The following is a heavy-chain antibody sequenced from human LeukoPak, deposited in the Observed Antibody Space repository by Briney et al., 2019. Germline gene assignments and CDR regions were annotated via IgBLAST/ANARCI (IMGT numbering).Heavy chain of an antibody. CDR2: IWYDGSNK. V-gene: IGHV3-33*01. J-gene: IGHJ4*02. CDR1: GFTFRRHG. Sequence: PGGFLRLSCAASGFTFRRHGMHWVRQAPGKGLEWVAVIWYDGSNKYYADSVKGRFTISRDNSKNTLYLQMNSLRAEDTALYYCARDITSRYLDYWGQGTLVTVSS. D-gene: IGHD1-14*01. CDR3: ARDITSRYLDY.